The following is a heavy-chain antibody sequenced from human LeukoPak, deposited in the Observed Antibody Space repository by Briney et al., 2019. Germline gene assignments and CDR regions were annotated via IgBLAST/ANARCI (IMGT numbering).Heavy chain of an antibody. V-gene: IGHV4-4*02. CDR1: GGSISSSSSIC. J-gene: IGHJ3*02. D-gene: IGHD6-13*01. CDR2: IYHNGAT. Sequence: SETLSLTCAVSGGSISSSSSICWTWVRQPPGEGLEWIGEIYHNGATNYNPSLKSRVTLLLDKSKNQFSLRLNSVTAADTAVYYCAKDYKAGVIAAAGTGTVAFDIWGQGTMVTVSS. CDR3: AKDYKAGVIAAAGTGTVAFDI.